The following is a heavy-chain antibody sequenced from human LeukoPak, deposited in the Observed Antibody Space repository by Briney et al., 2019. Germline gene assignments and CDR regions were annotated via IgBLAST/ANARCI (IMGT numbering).Heavy chain of an antibody. D-gene: IGHD2-8*01. V-gene: IGHV3-7*01. CDR2: IKQDGSEK. CDR3: AKGGRGNGEVY. J-gene: IGHJ4*02. Sequence: GGSLRLSCAVSGLTFSSYWMNWVRQAPGKGLEWVANIKQDGSEKNYVDSVKGRSTISRDNAKSSLFLQMNDLRAEDTAVYYCAKGGRGNGEVYWGQGTLVTVSS. CDR1: GLTFSSYW.